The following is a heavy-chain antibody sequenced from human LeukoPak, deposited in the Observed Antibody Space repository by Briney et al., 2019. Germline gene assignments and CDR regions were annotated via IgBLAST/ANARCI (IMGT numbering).Heavy chain of an antibody. D-gene: IGHD6-13*01. J-gene: IGHJ4*02. CDR3: ARGGYSSSWYFGY. Sequence: SVKVSCKASGGTFSSYAISWVRQAPGQGLEWMGGIIPIFGTANYAQKFQGRVTITADKSTSTAYMELSSLRSEDTAVYYCARGGYSSSWYFGYWGQGTLVTVSS. CDR1: GGTFSSYA. CDR2: IIPIFGTA. V-gene: IGHV1-69*06.